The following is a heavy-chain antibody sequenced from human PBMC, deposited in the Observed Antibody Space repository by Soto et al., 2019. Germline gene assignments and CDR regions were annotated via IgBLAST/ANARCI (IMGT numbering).Heavy chain of an antibody. CDR2: ISSNGAST. CDR3: ARDRDSSGYYGFDY. D-gene: IGHD3-22*01. Sequence: GGSLRLSCSVSGFTFISYAMHWVRQAPGRGLQYAASISSNGASTYYADSVKGRFTISRDNSKNTLYLQMSSLRAEDTAVYYCARDRDSSGYYGFDYWGQGTLVTVSS. CDR1: GFTFISYA. V-gene: IGHV3-64D*06. J-gene: IGHJ4*02.